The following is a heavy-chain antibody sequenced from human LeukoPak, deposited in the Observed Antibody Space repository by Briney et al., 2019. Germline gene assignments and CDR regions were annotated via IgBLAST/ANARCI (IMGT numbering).Heavy chain of an antibody. Sequence: GGSLRLSCAASGFTFDDYTMHWARQAPGKGLEWVSLISWDGGSTYYADSVKGRFTISRDNSKNSLYLQMNSLRTEDTALYYCAKDGGYSSGWYTFFDYWGQGTLVTVSS. J-gene: IGHJ4*02. CDR2: ISWDGGST. CDR3: AKDGGYSSGWYTFFDY. CDR1: GFTFDDYT. V-gene: IGHV3-43*01. D-gene: IGHD6-19*01.